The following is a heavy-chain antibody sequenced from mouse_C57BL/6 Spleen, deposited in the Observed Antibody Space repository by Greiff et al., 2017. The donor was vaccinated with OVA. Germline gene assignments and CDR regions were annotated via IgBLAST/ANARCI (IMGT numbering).Heavy chain of an antibody. CDR2: IDPETGGT. CDR1: GYTFTDYE. V-gene: IGHV1-15*01. D-gene: IGHD2-2*01. CDR3: TRGRWLPWYFDV. Sequence: QVQLQQSGAELVRPGASVTLSCKASGYTFTDYEMHWVKQTPVHGLEWIGAIDPETGGTAYNQKFKGKAILTADKSSSTAYMELRSLTSEDSAVYYCTRGRWLPWYFDVWGTGTTVTVSS. J-gene: IGHJ1*03.